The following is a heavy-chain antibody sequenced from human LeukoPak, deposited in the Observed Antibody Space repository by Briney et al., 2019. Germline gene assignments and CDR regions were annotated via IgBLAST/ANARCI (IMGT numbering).Heavy chain of an antibody. Sequence: ETLSLTCTVSGGSITSYYWSWIRQPPGKGLEWVSAITGSGGSTYYADSVKGRFTISRDNSKNTLYLQINSLRVEDTAVYYCARDQLGAVLYFDYWGQGALVTVSS. CDR1: GGSITSYY. D-gene: IGHD1-1*01. CDR3: ARDQLGAVLYFDY. V-gene: IGHV3-23*01. J-gene: IGHJ4*02. CDR2: ITGSGGST.